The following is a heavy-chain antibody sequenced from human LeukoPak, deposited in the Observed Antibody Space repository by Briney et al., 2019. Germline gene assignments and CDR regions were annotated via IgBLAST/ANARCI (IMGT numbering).Heavy chain of an antibody. V-gene: IGHV3-74*01. CDR1: GFTFSSYS. Sequence: PGGSLRLSCAASGFTFSSYSMMWVRQAPGKGPVWVSRINTDGSTSTYADSVKGRFTISRDNAKNSPYLQMNSLRAEDTAVYYCVRDFRFLEDYWGQGTLVTVSS. D-gene: IGHD3-3*01. CDR2: INTDGSTS. CDR3: VRDFRFLEDY. J-gene: IGHJ4*02.